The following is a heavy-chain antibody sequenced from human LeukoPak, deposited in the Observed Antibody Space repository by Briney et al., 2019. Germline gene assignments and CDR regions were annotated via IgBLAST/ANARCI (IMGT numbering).Heavy chain of an antibody. CDR3: ARLPTFYYDSSGYHYDY. CDR1: GFTFYNYA. Sequence: GGSLRLSCVASGFTFYNYAMSWARQAPGRGLEWASSTAGSGISKDFADSVKGRFTISKDKSKNTLYLQMDNLRAEDTGVYFCARLPTFYYDSSGYHYDYWGQGTLVTVSS. J-gene: IGHJ4*02. V-gene: IGHV3-23*01. CDR2: TAGSGISK. D-gene: IGHD3-22*01.